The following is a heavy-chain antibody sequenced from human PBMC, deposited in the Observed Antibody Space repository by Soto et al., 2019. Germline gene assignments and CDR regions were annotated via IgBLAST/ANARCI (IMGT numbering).Heavy chain of an antibody. V-gene: IGHV1-18*01. Sequence: QVHLVQSRAEVRKPGASVRVSCKASGYTFTSYGVSWVRQAPGQELEWMGWISTYNGNTRYAQKFQDRVIMTTDKSTSPAYVELRSLRSDDSPVYYCARVIIYAFWSGDTDWFDPWVQGTLVTVSS. CDR2: ISTYNGNT. CDR1: GYTFTSYG. CDR3: ARVIIYAFWSGDTDWFDP. D-gene: IGHD3-3*01. J-gene: IGHJ5*02.